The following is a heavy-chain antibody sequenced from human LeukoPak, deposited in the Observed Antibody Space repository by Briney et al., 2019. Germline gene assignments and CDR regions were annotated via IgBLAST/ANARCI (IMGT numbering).Heavy chain of an antibody. J-gene: IGHJ4*02. Sequence: GGSLRLSCEASGFTFSSLWMTWARQAPGTGQDLVATIKHDGSEKNYVDSVKGRFTISRDNAKNSLYLQMNSLRAEDTAVYYCATPLDYYDWSDSHQGGDWGQGTLVTVSS. V-gene: IGHV3-7*03. D-gene: IGHD3-22*01. CDR3: ATPLDYYDWSDSHQGGD. CDR1: GFTFSSLW. CDR2: IKHDGSEK.